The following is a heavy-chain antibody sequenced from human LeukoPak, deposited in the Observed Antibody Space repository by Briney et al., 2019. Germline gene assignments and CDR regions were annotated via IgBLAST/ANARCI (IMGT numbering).Heavy chain of an antibody. V-gene: IGHV1-18*01. D-gene: IGHD3-10*01. J-gene: IGHJ3*02. CDR3: ARQAPNSGSNAFDI. CDR1: GYTFTSYG. Sequence: ASVKVSCKASGYTFTSYGISWVRQASGHGLEWMGWISAYNGNTNYAQKLQGRVTMTTDTSTSTAYMELRSLRSDDTAVYYCARQAPNSGSNAFDIWGQGTMVTVSS. CDR2: ISAYNGNT.